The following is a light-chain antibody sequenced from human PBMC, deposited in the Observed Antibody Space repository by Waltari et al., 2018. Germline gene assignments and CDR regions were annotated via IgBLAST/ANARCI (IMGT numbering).Light chain of an antibody. J-gene: IGLJ1*01. V-gene: IGLV1-47*01. CDR3: ATWDDSLGGAI. Sequence: QSVLIQPPSVSGTPGQRVTISCSGANSNIGTNSVHGFAHLPGEAPKLLVFRNDQRPSGVPGRFSGSKSGTSASLAISGLQSEDEADFYCATWDDSLGGAIFGPGTKVTVL. CDR1: NSNIGTNS. CDR2: RND.